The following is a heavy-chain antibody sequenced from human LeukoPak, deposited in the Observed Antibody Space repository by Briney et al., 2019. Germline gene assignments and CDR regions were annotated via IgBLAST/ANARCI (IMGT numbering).Heavy chain of an antibody. J-gene: IGHJ4*02. CDR2: IYTSGST. Sequence: SETLSLTCTVSGGSISSGSYYWSWIRQPAGKGLEWIGHIYTSGSTNYNPSLKSRVTISVDTSKNQFSLKLSSVSAADTAVYYCARAPNYTFLTDYYDSSGYIPPFDYWGQGTLVTVSS. D-gene: IGHD3-22*01. CDR1: GGSISSGSYY. V-gene: IGHV4-61*09. CDR3: ARAPNYTFLTDYYDSSGYIPPFDY.